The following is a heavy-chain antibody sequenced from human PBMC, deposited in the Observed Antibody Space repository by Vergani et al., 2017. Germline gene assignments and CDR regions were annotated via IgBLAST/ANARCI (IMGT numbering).Heavy chain of an antibody. CDR2: IYYSGST. Sequence: QLQLQESGPGLVKPSETLSLTCTVSGGSISSSSYYWGWIRQPPGKGLEWIGSIYYSGSTYYNPSLTSRVTISVDTSKNQFSLKLSSVTAADTAVYYCARSDSPGGYGSGSYYLNWFDPWGQGTLVTVSS. CDR1: GGSISSSSYY. D-gene: IGHD3-10*01. V-gene: IGHV4-39*01. CDR3: ARSDSPGGYGSGSYYLNWFDP. J-gene: IGHJ5*02.